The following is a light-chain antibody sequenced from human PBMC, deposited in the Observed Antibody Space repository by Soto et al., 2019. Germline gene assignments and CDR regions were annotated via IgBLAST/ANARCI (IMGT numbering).Light chain of an antibody. CDR3: SSYTTRGSLV. J-gene: IGLJ2*01. CDR1: SSDVGGYNY. CDR2: DVS. Sequence: QSVLTQPASVSGSPGQSITISCTGTSSDVGGYNYVSWYQQHPGKAPKLMIYDVSNRPSGVSYRFSGSKSGNTASLTISGLQAEDEADYYCSSYTTRGSLVFGGGTKLTVL. V-gene: IGLV2-14*01.